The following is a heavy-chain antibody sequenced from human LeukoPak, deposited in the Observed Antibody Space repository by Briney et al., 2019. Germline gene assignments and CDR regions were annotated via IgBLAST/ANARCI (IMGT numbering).Heavy chain of an antibody. Sequence: GGSLRLSCAASGFTFSSYAMHWVRQAPGKGLEWVAVISYDGSNKYYADSVKGRFTISRDNSKNTLYLQMNSLRAEDTAVYYCAKEEGYCSSTSCYGYYFDYWGQGTLVTVSS. CDR2: ISYDGSNK. J-gene: IGHJ4*02. V-gene: IGHV3-30-3*01. CDR1: GFTFSSYA. D-gene: IGHD2-2*01. CDR3: AKEEGYCSSTSCYGYYFDY.